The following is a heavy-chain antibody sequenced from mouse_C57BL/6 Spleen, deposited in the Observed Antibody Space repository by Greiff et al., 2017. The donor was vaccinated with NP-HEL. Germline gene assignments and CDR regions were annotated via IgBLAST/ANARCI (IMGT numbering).Heavy chain of an antibody. Sequence: EVQLQQSGPELVKPGASVKIPCKASGYTFTDYNMDWVKQSHGKSLEWIGDINPNNGGTIYNQKFKGKATLTVDKSSSTANMELRSLKTEDTAVYYCASEIDTGMDYWGQGTSVTVSS. CDR1: GYTFTDYN. CDR2: INPNNGGT. J-gene: IGHJ4*01. D-gene: IGHD5-1-1*01. V-gene: IGHV1-18*01. CDR3: ASEIDTGMDY.